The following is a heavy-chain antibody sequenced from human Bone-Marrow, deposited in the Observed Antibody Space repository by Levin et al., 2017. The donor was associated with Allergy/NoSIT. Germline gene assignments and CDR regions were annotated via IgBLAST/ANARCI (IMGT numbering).Heavy chain of an antibody. Sequence: PSETLSLTCSVSGISISTYFWSWIRQPPGKGLEWIGYVYDSGSTDYNPSLKSRVTISADKSKNQFSLKLTSVTAAATAVYYCARQGYCSAGRCHGFWGRGILVTV. D-gene: IGHD2-15*01. CDR3: ARQGYCSAGRCHGF. CDR1: GISISTYF. CDR2: VYDSGST. V-gene: IGHV4-59*08. J-gene: IGHJ4*01.